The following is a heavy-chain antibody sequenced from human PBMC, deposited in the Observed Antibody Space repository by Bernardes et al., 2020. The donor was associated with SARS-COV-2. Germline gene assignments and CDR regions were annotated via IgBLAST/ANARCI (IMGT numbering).Heavy chain of an antibody. D-gene: IGHD4-17*01. Sequence: GGSLRLSCAASGFTFSSYSMNWFRQAPGKGLEWVSYISSSSSTIYYADSVKGRFTISRDNAKNSLYLQMNSLRAEDTAVYYCARDHLRNGAYGDYYYGMDVWGQGTTVTVSS. J-gene: IGHJ6*02. CDR2: ISSSSSTI. CDR1: GFTFSSYS. V-gene: IGHV3-48*01. CDR3: ARDHLRNGAYGDYYYGMDV.